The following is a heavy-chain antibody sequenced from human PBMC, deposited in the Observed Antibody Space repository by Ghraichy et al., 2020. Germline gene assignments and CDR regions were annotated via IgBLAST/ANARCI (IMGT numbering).Heavy chain of an antibody. J-gene: IGHJ4*02. V-gene: IGHV4-34*01. CDR3: AKRTTGTTRYFDY. D-gene: IGHD1-1*01. CDR2: INHSGST. Sequence: SQTLSLTCAVYGGSFSSYYWSWIRQPPGKGLKWIGEINHSGSTNYNPSLTSRVTISVDTSRNQFSLKLSSVTAADTAVYYCAKRTTGTTRYFDYWGQGTLVTVSS. CDR1: GGSFSSYY.